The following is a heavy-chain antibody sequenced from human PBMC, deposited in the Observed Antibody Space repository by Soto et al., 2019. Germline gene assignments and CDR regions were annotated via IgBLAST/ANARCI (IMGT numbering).Heavy chain of an antibody. CDR2: IRSKAYGGTT. CDR3: TRDRLEYSSSSEDYYYYGMDV. V-gene: IGHV3-49*03. CDR1: GFTFGDYA. D-gene: IGHD6-6*01. Sequence: GGSLRLSCTASGFTFGDYAMSWFRQAPGKGLEWVGFIRSKAYGGTTEYAASVKGRFTISRDDSKSIAYLQMNSLKTEDTAVYYCTRDRLEYSSSSEDYYYYGMDVWGQGTTVTVSS. J-gene: IGHJ6*02.